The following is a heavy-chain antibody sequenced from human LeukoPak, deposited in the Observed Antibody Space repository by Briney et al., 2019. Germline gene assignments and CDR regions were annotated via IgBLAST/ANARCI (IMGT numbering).Heavy chain of an antibody. D-gene: IGHD1-26*01. CDR3: ARDLRQWELRYYYYYMDV. V-gene: IGHV3-30-3*01. Sequence: AGSLRLSCAASGFTFSSYAMHWVRQAPGKGLEWVAVISYDGSNKYYADSVKGRFTISRDNSKNTLYLQMNSLRAEDTAVYYCARDLRQWELRYYYYYMDVWGKGTTVTVSS. J-gene: IGHJ6*03. CDR1: GFTFSSYA. CDR2: ISYDGSNK.